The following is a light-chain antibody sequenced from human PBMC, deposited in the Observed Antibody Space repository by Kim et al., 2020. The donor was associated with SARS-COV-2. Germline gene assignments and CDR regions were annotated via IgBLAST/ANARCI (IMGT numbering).Light chain of an antibody. CDR3: ASHTTDNTWV. CDR1: NADIGAFDY. Sequence: QSALTQPASVSGSPGRSITISCTGTNADIGAFDYVSWYQQLPDKVPKLIIYDVDKRPSGISVRFSGSKSGNTASLTVSGLQPEDEADYYCASHTTDNTWVFGGGTQLTVL. J-gene: IGLJ3*02. V-gene: IGLV2-14*03. CDR2: DVD.